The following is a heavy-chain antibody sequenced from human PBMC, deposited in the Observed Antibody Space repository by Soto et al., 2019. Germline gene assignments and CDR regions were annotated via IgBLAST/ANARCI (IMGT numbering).Heavy chain of an antibody. J-gene: IGHJ4*02. V-gene: IGHV1-69*02. CDR3: ARARWNDRRSGFDY. CDR2: IIPILGIA. Sequence: QVQLVQSGAEVKKPGSSVKVSCKATGGTFSSYTISWVRQAPGQGLEWMGRIIPILGIANYAQKFQGRGTITAEKSTSTAYMELSSLRSEDTAVYYCARARWNDRRSGFDYWGQGTLVTVSS. CDR1: GGTFSSYT. D-gene: IGHD1-1*01.